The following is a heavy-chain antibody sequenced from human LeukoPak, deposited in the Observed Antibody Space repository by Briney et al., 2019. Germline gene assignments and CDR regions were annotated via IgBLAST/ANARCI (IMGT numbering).Heavy chain of an antibody. CDR3: ARGPGVVVPAAIRSGYYYYYMDV. J-gene: IGHJ6*03. CDR2: IIPIFGTA. V-gene: IGHV1-69*13. D-gene: IGHD2-2*01. Sequence: SVKVSCKASGGTFSSYAISWVRQAPGQGLEWMGGIIPIFGTANYAQKFQGRVTITADESTSTAYMELSSLRSEDTAVYYCARGPGVVVPAAIRSGYYYYYMDVWGKGTTVTISS. CDR1: GGTFSSYA.